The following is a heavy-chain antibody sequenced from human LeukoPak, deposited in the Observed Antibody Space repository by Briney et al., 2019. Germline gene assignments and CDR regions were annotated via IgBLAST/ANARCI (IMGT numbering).Heavy chain of an antibody. D-gene: IGHD6-6*01. CDR3: ARDVSIAAQSPPGRY. CDR1: RGTFSSYA. Sequence: SVKVSFKASRGTFSSYAISWVRQAPGQGLEWMGRIIPIFDIANYAQKFQGRVTITADKSTSTAYMELSSLRSEDTAVYYCARDVSIAAQSPPGRYWGQGTLVTVSS. CDR2: IIPIFDIA. V-gene: IGHV1-69*04. J-gene: IGHJ4*02.